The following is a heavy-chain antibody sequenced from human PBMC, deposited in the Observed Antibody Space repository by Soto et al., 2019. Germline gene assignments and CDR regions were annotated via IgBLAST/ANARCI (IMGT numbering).Heavy chain of an antibody. V-gene: IGHV1-18*01. D-gene: IGHD3-22*01. J-gene: IGHJ4*02. Sequence: QVTLVQSGTEVKKPGASMKVSCKASGYSFATSGMSWVRQAPGQGLEWMGWISDYNGNTNYEQKLQDRVTMTTDTSTSTAYLELRSLRSDDTAVYYCARAGHYYDSSGYANWGQGTLVTVSS. CDR3: ARAGHYYDSSGYAN. CDR1: GYSFATSG. CDR2: ISDYNGNT.